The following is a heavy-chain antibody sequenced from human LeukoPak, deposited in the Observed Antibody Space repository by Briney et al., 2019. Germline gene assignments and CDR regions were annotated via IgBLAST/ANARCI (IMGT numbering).Heavy chain of an antibody. D-gene: IGHD2-2*01. V-gene: IGHV4-34*01. CDR2: INHSGST. Sequence: SETLSLTCAVCGGSFSGYYWSWIRQPPGKGLEWIGEINHSGSTNYNPSLKSRVTISVDTPKNQFSLKLSSVTAADTAVYYCARGSPNFDIVVVPAARRRNWFDPWGQGTLVTVSS. CDR3: ARGSPNFDIVVVPAARRRNWFDP. CDR1: GGSFSGYY. J-gene: IGHJ5*02.